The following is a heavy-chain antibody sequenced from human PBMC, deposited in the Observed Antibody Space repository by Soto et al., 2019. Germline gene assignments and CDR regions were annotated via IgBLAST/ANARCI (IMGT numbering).Heavy chain of an antibody. CDR3: ARAYSDYGRYFDL. D-gene: IGHD4-17*01. CDR2: IDYSGTT. J-gene: IGHJ2*01. Sequence: QVQLQESGPGLVEPSQTLSLTCTVSDGSMSSGGHFWSWIRQNPGEGLEWVGYIDYSGTTYYNPSLKSRVVVTVDTSKKQFSLKLSSVTAADTAVYYCARAYSDYGRYFDLWGRGTLVTVSS. CDR1: DGSMSSGGHF. V-gene: IGHV4-31*03.